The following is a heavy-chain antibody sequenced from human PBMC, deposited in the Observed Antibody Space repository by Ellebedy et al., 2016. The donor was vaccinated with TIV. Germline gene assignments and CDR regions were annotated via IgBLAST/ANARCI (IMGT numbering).Heavy chain of an antibody. CDR2: IKSKTDGGTT. V-gene: IGHV3-15*01. CDR3: TTSYSSGWYDLDY. Sequence: GESLKISCAASGFTFSNAWMSWVRQAPGKGLEWVGRIKSKTDGGTTDYAAPVKGRFTISRDDSKNTLYLQMNSLKTEDTAVYYCTTSYSSGWYDLDYWGQGTLVTVSS. J-gene: IGHJ4*02. D-gene: IGHD6-19*01. CDR1: GFTFSNAW.